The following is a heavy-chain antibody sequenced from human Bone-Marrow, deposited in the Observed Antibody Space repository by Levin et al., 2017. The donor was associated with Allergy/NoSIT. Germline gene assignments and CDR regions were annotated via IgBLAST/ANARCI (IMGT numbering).Heavy chain of an antibody. CDR1: GFTLSTYS. D-gene: IGHD3-16*01. V-gene: IGHV3-48*01. CDR3: ARLYGDC. J-gene: IGHJ4*02. CDR2: ISSAGTTI. Sequence: GESLKISCAASGFTLSTYSMNWVRQAPGKGLEWVSYISSAGTTIFYADSVKGRFTISRDNAKNSLSLQMNSLRVEDTAVYYCARLYGDCCGQGTLVTVSS.